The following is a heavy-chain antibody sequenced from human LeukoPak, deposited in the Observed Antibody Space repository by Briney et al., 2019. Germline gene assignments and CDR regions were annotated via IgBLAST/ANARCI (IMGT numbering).Heavy chain of an antibody. V-gene: IGHV3-7*01. CDR1: GFTFSSYW. Sequence: GGSLRLSCAASGFTFSSYWMSWVRQAPGKGLEWVANIKQDGSEKYYVDSVKGRFTISRDNAKNSLYLQMNSLRAEDTAVYYCARVGPNNYVWGSYRLDYWGQGTLVTVSS. J-gene: IGHJ4*02. CDR2: IKQDGSEK. CDR3: ARVGPNNYVWGSYRLDY. D-gene: IGHD3-16*02.